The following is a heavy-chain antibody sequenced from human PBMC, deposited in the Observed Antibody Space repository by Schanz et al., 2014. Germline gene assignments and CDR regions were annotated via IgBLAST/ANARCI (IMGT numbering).Heavy chain of an antibody. Sequence: EVHLLESGGGLVQPGGSLRLSCAASGFTFSSYAMSWVRQAPGKGLEWVSAISGSGGSTYYADSVKGRFTISRDNSKNTLYLQMNSLRDEDTAVYYCAKGRFGELSAFDIWGQGTMVTVSS. V-gene: IGHV3-23*01. CDR1: GFTFSSYA. D-gene: IGHD3-10*01. J-gene: IGHJ3*02. CDR2: ISGSGGST. CDR3: AKGRFGELSAFDI.